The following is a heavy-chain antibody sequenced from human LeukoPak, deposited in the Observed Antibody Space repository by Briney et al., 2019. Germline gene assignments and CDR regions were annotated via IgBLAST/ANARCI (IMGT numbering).Heavy chain of an antibody. D-gene: IGHD2-2*01. CDR1: GGSISSSSYY. Sequence: SETLSLTCTVSGGSISSSSYYWGWIRQPPGKGLEWIGSIYYSGSTYYNPSLKSRVTISVDTSKNQFSLKLSSVTAADTAVYYCAGYCSSTSCRNNYFDYWGQGTLVTVSS. V-gene: IGHV4-39*07. CDR3: AGYCSSTSCRNNYFDY. J-gene: IGHJ4*02. CDR2: IYYSGST.